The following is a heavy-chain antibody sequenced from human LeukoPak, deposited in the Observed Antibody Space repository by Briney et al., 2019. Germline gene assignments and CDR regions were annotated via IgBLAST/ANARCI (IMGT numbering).Heavy chain of an antibody. V-gene: IGHV4-59*12. CDR2: IYYSGST. CDR3: ARDSYYDSSGYYYGAGLYYYGMDV. D-gene: IGHD3-22*01. J-gene: IGHJ6*02. Sequence: SETLSPTCTVSGGSISSYYWSWIRQPPGKGLEWIGYIYYSGSTNYNPSLKSRVTISVDTSKNQFSLKLSSVTAADTAVYYCARDSYYDSSGYYYGAGLYYYGMDVWGQGTTVTVSS. CDR1: GGSISSYY.